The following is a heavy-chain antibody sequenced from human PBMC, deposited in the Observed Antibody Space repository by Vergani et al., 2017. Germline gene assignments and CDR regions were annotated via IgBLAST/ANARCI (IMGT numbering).Heavy chain of an antibody. Sequence: EVQLVESGGGLIQPGGSLRLSCAASGFTVSSNYMSWVRQAPGKGLEWVSFIYSGGSTYYADSVKGRFTISRDNSKNTLYLQMNSLRAEDTAVYYCARLPDNCSGGSCYPYWGQGTLVTVSS. CDR3: ARLPDNCSGGSCYPY. CDR1: GFTVSSNY. V-gene: IGHV3-53*01. J-gene: IGHJ4*02. CDR2: IYSGGST. D-gene: IGHD2-15*01.